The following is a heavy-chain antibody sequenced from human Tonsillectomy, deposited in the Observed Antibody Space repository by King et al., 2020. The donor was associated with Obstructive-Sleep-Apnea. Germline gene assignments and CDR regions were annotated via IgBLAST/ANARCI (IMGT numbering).Heavy chain of an antibody. CDR3: AKDRYDSRGYYSWYFDL. CDR1: GFTFSSYA. Sequence: VQLVESGGGLVQPGGSLRLSCAASGFTFSSYAMSWVRQAPGKGLEWVSAISGSGGSTYYADSVKGRFTISRDNSKNTLYLQMNSLRAEDTAVYYCAKDRYDSRGYYSWYFDLWGRGTLVTVSS. V-gene: IGHV3-23*04. CDR2: ISGSGGST. J-gene: IGHJ2*01. D-gene: IGHD3-22*01.